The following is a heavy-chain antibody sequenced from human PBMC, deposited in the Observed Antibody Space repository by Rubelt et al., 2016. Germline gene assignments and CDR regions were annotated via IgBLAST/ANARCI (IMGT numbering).Heavy chain of an antibody. D-gene: IGHD3-3*01. CDR2: ISSSGSTI. V-gene: IGHV3-11*04. J-gene: IGHJ4*02. CDR3: ARGLRITIFGVVISYYFDY. Sequence: GLEWVSYISSSGSTIYYADSVKGRFTISRDNAKNSLYLQMNSLRAEDTAVYYCARGLRITIFGVVISYYFDYWGQGTLVTVSS.